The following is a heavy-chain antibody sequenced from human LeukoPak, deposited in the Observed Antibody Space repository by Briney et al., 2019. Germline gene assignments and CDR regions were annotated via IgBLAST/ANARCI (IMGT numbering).Heavy chain of an antibody. CDR2: MNPNSGNT. CDR1: GYTFTSYD. J-gene: IGHJ6*02. V-gene: IGHV1-8*01. D-gene: IGHD2-2*01. CDR3: ARVSYCSSTSCPVSYYYYYGMDV. Sequence: ASVKVSCKASGYTFTSYDINWVRQATGQGLEWMGWMNPNSGNTGYAQKFQGRVTMTRNTSISTAYMELSSLRSDDTAVYYCARVSYCSSTSCPVSYYYYYGMDVWGQGTTVTVSS.